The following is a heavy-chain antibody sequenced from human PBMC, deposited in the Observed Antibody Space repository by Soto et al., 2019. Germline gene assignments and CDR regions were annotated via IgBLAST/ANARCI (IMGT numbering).Heavy chain of an antibody. V-gene: IGHV1-8*01. CDR3: ARVHYYGSGSYYISDNWFDP. CDR1: GYTFTSYD. J-gene: IGHJ5*02. CDR2: MNPNSGNT. Sequence: GXSVKVSCKASGYTFTSYDINWVRQATGQGLEWMGWMNPNSGNTGYAQKFQGRVTMTRNTSISTAYMELSSLRSEDTAVYYCARVHYYGSGSYYISDNWFDPWGQGTLVTVSS. D-gene: IGHD3-10*01.